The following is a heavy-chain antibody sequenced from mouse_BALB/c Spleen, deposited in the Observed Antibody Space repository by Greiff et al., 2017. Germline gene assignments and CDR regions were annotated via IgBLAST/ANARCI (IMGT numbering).Heavy chain of an antibody. CDR2: ISYDGSN. J-gene: IGHJ2*01. D-gene: IGHD2-10*02. Sequence: EVHLVESGPGLVKPSQSLSLTCSVTGYSITSGYYWNWIRQFPGNKLEWMGYISYDGSNNYNPSLKNRISITRDTSKNQFFLKLNSVTTEDTATYYCAREKYGNLDYWGQGTTLTVSS. CDR3: AREKYGNLDY. CDR1: GYSITSGYY. V-gene: IGHV3-6*02.